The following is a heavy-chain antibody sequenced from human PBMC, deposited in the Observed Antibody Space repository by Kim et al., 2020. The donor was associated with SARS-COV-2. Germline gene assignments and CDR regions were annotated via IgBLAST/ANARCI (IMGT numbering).Heavy chain of an antibody. CDR1: GYTFTSYY. D-gene: IGHD2-2*01. Sequence: ASVKVSCKASGYTFTSYYMHWVRQAPGQGLEWMGIINPSGGSTSYAQKFQGRVTMTRDTSTSTVNMELSSLRSEDTAVYYCARDLRGSGYCSSTSCYSHYYYGMDVWGQGTTVTVSS. V-gene: IGHV1-46*01. CDR2: INPSGGST. CDR3: ARDLRGSGYCSSTSCYSHYYYGMDV. J-gene: IGHJ6*02.